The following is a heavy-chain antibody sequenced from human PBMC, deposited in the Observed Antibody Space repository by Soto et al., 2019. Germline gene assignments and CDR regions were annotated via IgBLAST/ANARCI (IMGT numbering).Heavy chain of an antibody. CDR3: ARQGYYDTSGYSGTFES. D-gene: IGHD3-22*01. J-gene: IGHJ4*02. CDR1: GGCIRSYY. V-gene: IGHV4-59*01. Sequence: XESLSLTCTVCGGCIRSYYGNGIRPPPGKGLEWIGYIDDSGTTNYNPSLKSRVTISVDTSKNQFSLRLNSVTAADTAVYYCARQGYYDTSGYSGTFESCGQGFVVTVSS. CDR2: IDDSGTT.